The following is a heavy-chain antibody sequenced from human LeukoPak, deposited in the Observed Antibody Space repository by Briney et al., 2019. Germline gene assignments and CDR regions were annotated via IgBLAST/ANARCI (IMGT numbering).Heavy chain of an antibody. D-gene: IGHD3-22*01. CDR3: ASTIGSYYYDSSGYTRSRGAFDI. CDR2: IYYSGST. CDR1: GGSISSGGYS. V-gene: IGHV4-61*08. J-gene: IGHJ3*02. Sequence: SETLSLTCAVSGGSISSGGYSWSWIRQPPGKGLEWIGYIYYSGSTNYNPSLKSRVTISVDTSKNQFSLKLSSVTAADTAVYYCASTIGSYYYDSSGYTRSRGAFDIWGQGTMVTVSS.